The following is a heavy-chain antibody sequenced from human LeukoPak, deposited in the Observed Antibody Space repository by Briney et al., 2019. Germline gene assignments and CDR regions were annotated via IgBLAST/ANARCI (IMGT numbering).Heavy chain of an antibody. CDR2: IYHSGST. CDR1: GYSISSGYY. CDR3: ARGETAAASNY. Sequence: AETLSLTCAVSGYSISSGYYWGWIRQPPGKGLEWIGSIYHSGSTNYNPSLKSRVTISLDMSKNQFSLKLTSVTAADTAVYYCARGETAAASNYWGQGTLVTVSS. V-gene: IGHV4-38-2*01. J-gene: IGHJ4*02. D-gene: IGHD6-13*01.